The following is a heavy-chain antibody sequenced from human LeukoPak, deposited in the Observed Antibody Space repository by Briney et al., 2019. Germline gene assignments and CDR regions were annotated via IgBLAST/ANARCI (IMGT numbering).Heavy chain of an antibody. D-gene: IGHD2-15*01. V-gene: IGHV3-7*01. CDR1: GFASGSYW. Sequence: GGSLRLSCAASGFASGSYWMNWVRQAPGKGLEWVAIIKQDGSQKFYLDSVRGRFTISTDNANNSLYLLMNSLRAEDTAVYYCARASLSSLLTFDYWGQGTLVTVSS. CDR3: ARASLSSLLTFDY. J-gene: IGHJ4*02. CDR2: IKQDGSQK.